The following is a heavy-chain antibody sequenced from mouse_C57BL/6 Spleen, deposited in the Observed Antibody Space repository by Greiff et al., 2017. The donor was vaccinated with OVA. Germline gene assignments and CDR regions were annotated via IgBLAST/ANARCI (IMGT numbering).Heavy chain of an antibody. D-gene: IGHD1-1*01. Sequence: VQLQQPGAELVKPGASVKLSCKASGYTFTSYWMQWVKQRPGQGLEWIGEIDPSDSYTNYNQKFKGKATLTVDTSSSTAYMQLSSLTSEDSAVYYCARRGYGSTWFAYWGQGTLVTVSA. CDR3: ARRGYGSTWFAY. V-gene: IGHV1-50*01. J-gene: IGHJ3*01. CDR2: IDPSDSYT. CDR1: GYTFTSYW.